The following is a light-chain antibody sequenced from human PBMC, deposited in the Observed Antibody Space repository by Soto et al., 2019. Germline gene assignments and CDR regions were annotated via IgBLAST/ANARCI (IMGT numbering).Light chain of an antibody. Sequence: DIQMTQSPSSLSASVGDRVTITCQASQDIANYLNWYQQKAGRAPKFLIYDASNLETGVPSRFSGSGSGTDFTLTISSLXXXXXATYYCQQYDNLPLTFGGGTKVEIK. J-gene: IGKJ4*01. V-gene: IGKV1-33*01. CDR1: QDIANY. CDR3: QQYDNLPLT. CDR2: DAS.